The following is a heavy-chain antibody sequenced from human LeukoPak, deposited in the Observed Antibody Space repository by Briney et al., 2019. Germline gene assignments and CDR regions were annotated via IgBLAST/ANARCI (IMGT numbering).Heavy chain of an antibody. CDR2: VYHTGST. CDR3: ARDRDGYDYLDF. J-gene: IGHJ4*02. D-gene: IGHD5-12*01. V-gene: IGHV4-59*01. Sequence: SETLSLTCSVSGGSISTYYWSWIRQPPGKGLEWIGYVYHTGSTNYNPSLKSRVTMSVDTSKNQFSLRLSSVPAADTAVYYCARDRDGYDYLDFWGQGTQVTVSS. CDR1: GGSISTYY.